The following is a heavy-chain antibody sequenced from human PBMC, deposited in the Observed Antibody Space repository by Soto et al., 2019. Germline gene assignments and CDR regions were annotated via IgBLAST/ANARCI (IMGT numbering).Heavy chain of an antibody. CDR3: ARVDVEGRYFERSDY. J-gene: IGHJ4*02. D-gene: IGHD3-9*01. V-gene: IGHV1-18*01. CDR2: ISAYNGHT. Sequence: ASVKVSSKASGYTFTSSRISWVRQAPGQGLEWMGWISAYNGHTNYAQKLQGRVTMTTDTSTSTAYMELRSLRSDDTAVYYCARVDVEGRYFERSDYWGQGSLVTVSS. CDR1: GYTFTSSR.